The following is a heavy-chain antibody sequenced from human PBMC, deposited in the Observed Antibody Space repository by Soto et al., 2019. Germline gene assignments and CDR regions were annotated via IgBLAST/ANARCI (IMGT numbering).Heavy chain of an antibody. J-gene: IGHJ3*02. CDR2: ISTSSSYI. CDR1: GFPFSSNP. CDR3: AKDRTRIAVAGRTVDNAFDI. D-gene: IGHD6-19*01. V-gene: IGHV3-21*04. Sequence: GGSLRLSCAASGFPFSSNPMNWVRQAPGKGLEWVSSISTSSSYIYYADSVKGRFTISRDNAKNSLYLQMNSLRAEDTAVYYCAKDRTRIAVAGRTVDNAFDIWGQGTMVTVSS.